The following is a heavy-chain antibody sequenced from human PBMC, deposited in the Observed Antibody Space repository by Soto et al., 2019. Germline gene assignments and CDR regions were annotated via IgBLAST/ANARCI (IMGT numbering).Heavy chain of an antibody. CDR1: GGSVSSGSYY. Sequence: PSETLSLTCTVSGGSVSSGSYYWSWIRQPPGKGLEWIGYIYRSGTTNYNPSLKSRVTISVDTSKSQFSLKLTSVTAADTAVYYCARGEILYDGSGNVWPLDYWGQGILVTVSS. V-gene: IGHV4-61*01. CDR2: IYRSGTT. CDR3: ARGEILYDGSGNVWPLDY. J-gene: IGHJ4*02. D-gene: IGHD3-22*01.